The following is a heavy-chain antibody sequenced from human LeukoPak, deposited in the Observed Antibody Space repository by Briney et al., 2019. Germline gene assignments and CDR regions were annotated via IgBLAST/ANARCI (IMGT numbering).Heavy chain of an antibody. CDR1: GGSIINGDYY. D-gene: IGHD2-15*01. Sequence: SQTLSLTCTLSGGSIINGDYYWSWIRQPPGKGLEWIGFIYFSGTTNYNPSLKSRVTISVDTSKNQFSLKLSSVTAADTAVYYCARGYCSGGSCHTFNYWGQGTLVTVSS. CDR2: IYFSGTT. CDR3: ARGYCSGGSCHTFNY. J-gene: IGHJ4*02. V-gene: IGHV4-61*08.